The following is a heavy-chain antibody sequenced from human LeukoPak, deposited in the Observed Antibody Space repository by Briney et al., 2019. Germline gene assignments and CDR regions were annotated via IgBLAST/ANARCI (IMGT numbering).Heavy chain of an antibody. CDR2: IYYSGST. Sequence: SETLSLTCTVSGGSISSSSYYWGWIRQPPGKGLEWIGSIYYSGSTYYNPSLKSRVTISVDASKNQFSLKLSSVTAADTAVYYCARGGLGRKNWFDPWGQGTLVTVSS. J-gene: IGHJ5*02. V-gene: IGHV4-39*07. CDR3: ARGGLGRKNWFDP. D-gene: IGHD1-26*01. CDR1: GGSISSSSYY.